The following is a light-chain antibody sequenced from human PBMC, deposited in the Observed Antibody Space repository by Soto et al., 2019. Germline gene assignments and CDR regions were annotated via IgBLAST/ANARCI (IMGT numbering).Light chain of an antibody. CDR1: QNVSSN. Sequence: EIVMTQSPATLSVSPGERATLFCRASQNVSSNLAWYQQKPGQAPRLLIYGASTRYTGISARFSGSGSGTEFTITICSLLSDDFAVYYCQHYNNWPLTFGGGTKVEIK. CDR3: QHYNNWPLT. V-gene: IGKV3-15*01. CDR2: GAS. J-gene: IGKJ4*01.